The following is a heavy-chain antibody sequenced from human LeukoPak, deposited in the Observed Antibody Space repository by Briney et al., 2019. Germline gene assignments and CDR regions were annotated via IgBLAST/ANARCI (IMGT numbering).Heavy chain of an antibody. D-gene: IGHD3-3*01. CDR2: IIPIFGTA. CDR1: GGTFSSYA. V-gene: IGHV1-69*13. Sequence: SVKVSCKASGGTFSSYAISWVRQAPGQGLEWMGGIIPIFGTANFAQKFQGRVTITADESTSTAYMELSSLRSEDTAVYYCARGVFGVVIRYFQHWGQGTLVTVSS. J-gene: IGHJ1*01. CDR3: ARGVFGVVIRYFQH.